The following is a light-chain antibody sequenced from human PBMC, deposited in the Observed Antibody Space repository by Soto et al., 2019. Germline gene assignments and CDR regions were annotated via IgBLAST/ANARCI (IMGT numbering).Light chain of an antibody. Sequence: EIVLTQSPGTLSLSPGERATLSCRASQSVSSSYLAWYQQKPGQAPSLLIFGASTRATGVPARFSGSESGTEFTLTISSLQSEDVAVYFCQQYNDWPRTFXGGTKADIK. J-gene: IGKJ4*01. CDR2: GAS. CDR3: QQYNDWPRT. CDR1: QSVSSSY. V-gene: IGKV3-15*01.